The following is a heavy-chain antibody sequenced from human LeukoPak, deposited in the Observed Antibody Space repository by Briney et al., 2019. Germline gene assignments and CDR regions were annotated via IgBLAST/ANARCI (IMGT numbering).Heavy chain of an antibody. CDR1: GGSFSGYY. J-gene: IGHJ5*02. Sequence: SETLSLTCAVYGGSFSGYYWSWIRQPPGKGLEWIGEINHSGSTNYNPSLKSRVTISVDTSKNQFSLKLSSVTAADTAVYYCARAVAGSVGWFDPWGQGTLVTVSS. V-gene: IGHV4-34*01. D-gene: IGHD6-19*01. CDR3: ARAVAGSVGWFDP. CDR2: INHSGST.